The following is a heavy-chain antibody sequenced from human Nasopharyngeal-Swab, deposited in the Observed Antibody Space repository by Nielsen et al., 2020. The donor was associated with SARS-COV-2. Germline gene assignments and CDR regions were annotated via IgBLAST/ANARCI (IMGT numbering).Heavy chain of an antibody. J-gene: IGHJ5*02. D-gene: IGHD1-26*01. Sequence: WVRQAPGQGLEWMGGFDPEDGETIYAQKFQGRVTMTEDTSTDTAYMELSSLRSEDTAVYYCATGTVVGATGWFDPWGQGTLVNRLL. V-gene: IGHV1-24*01. CDR3: ATGTVVGATGWFDP. CDR2: FDPEDGET.